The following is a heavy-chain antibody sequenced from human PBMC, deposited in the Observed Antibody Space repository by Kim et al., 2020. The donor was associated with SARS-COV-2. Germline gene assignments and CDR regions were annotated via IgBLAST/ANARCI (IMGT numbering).Heavy chain of an antibody. V-gene: IGHV1-69*04. CDR1: GGTFSSYA. J-gene: IGHJ6*01. Sequence: SVKVSCKASGGTFSSYAISWVRQAPGQGLEWMGMIIPILGIANYAQKFQGRVTITADKSTSTAYMELSSLRSEDTAVYYCASLYGSGRYPVYYYYGMEV. CDR2: IIPILGIA. CDR3: ASLYGSGRYPVYYYYGMEV. D-gene: IGHD3-10*01.